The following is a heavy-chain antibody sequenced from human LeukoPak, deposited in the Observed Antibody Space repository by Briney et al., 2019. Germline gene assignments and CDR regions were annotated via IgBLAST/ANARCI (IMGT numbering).Heavy chain of an antibody. D-gene: IGHD6-6*01. CDR3: ARGSRQTGFDP. CDR2: IYSSGST. CDR1: GFTVSSNY. J-gene: IGHJ5*02. V-gene: IGHV3-66*02. Sequence: GGFLRLSCAASGFTVSSNYMSWVRQAPGKGLEWVSVIYSSGSTYYADSVKGRFTISRDNSKNTLYLQMNSLRAEDTAVYYCARGSRQTGFDPWGQGTLVTVSS.